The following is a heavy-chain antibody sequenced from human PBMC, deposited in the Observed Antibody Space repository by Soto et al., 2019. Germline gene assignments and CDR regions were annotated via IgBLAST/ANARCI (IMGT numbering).Heavy chain of an antibody. J-gene: IGHJ4*02. D-gene: IGHD1-26*01. Sequence: QVQLVESGGGVVQPGRSLRLSCAASGFTFSSYAMHWVRQAPGKGLEWVAVILYDGSNKYYADSVKGRFTISRDNSKNTLYLQMNSLRAEDTAVYYCAREGIYWSPYNPLASLGGVDYWGQGTLVTVSS. CDR3: AREGIYWSPYNPLASLGGVDY. CDR2: ILYDGSNK. V-gene: IGHV3-30-3*01. CDR1: GFTFSSYA.